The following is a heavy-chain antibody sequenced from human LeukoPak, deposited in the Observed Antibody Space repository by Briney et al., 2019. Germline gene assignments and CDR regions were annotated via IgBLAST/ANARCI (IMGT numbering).Heavy chain of an antibody. CDR1: GGTFSSYA. CDR2: IIPILGIA. V-gene: IGHV1-69*04. D-gene: IGHD5-24*01. J-gene: IGHJ4*02. Sequence: SVKVSCKASGGTFSSYAISWVRQAPGQGLEWMGRIIPILGIANYAQKFQSRVTITADKSTSTAYMELSSLRSEDTAVYYCARDQGGYNDYWGQGTLVTVSS. CDR3: ARDQGGYNDY.